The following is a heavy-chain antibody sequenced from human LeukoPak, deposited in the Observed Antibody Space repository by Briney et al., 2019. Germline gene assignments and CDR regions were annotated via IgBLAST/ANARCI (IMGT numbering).Heavy chain of an antibody. Sequence: SETLSLTCTVTGGSISSYYWSWTRHPPGKQLEWIGYIFCNGSNNYSPSFKSRVTISVDTSQNQFSLKLTSLTAADTAVYYCARARYSSDNCVYPAVSFVIWGHGIVVTVS. V-gene: IGHV4-59*01. CDR3: ARARYSSDNCVYPAVSFVI. J-gene: IGHJ4*01. CDR1: GGSISSYY. D-gene: IGHD3-22*01. CDR2: IFCNGSN.